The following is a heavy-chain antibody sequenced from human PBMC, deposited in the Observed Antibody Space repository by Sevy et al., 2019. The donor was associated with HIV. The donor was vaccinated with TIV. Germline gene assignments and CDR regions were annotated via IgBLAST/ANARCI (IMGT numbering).Heavy chain of an antibody. Sequence: GGSLRLSCSASGFIFGSNAMHWVRQAPGKGLEWVSVISYAGSDKEYADSVKGRFTISRDNAKNTLYLQMNSPRPEDTAVYYCARVPGAVIAAGPYHSDYWGQGTLVTVSS. CDR2: ISYAGSDK. CDR1: GFIFGSNA. V-gene: IGHV3-30*04. CDR3: ARVPGAVIAAGPYHSDY. D-gene: IGHD6-13*01. J-gene: IGHJ4*02.